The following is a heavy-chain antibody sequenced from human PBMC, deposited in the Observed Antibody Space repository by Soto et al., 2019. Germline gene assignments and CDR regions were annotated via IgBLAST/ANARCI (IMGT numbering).Heavy chain of an antibody. J-gene: IGHJ1*01. V-gene: IGHV3-30-3*01. Sequence: GGSLRLSCAASGFTFSSYAMHWVRQAPGKGLEWVAVISYDGSNKYYADSVKGRFTISRDNSKNTLYLQMNSLRAEDTAVYYCARGPPIAAAGDPRPEYFQHWGQGTLVTVSS. CDR1: GFTFSSYA. CDR3: ARGPPIAAAGDPRPEYFQH. D-gene: IGHD6-13*01. CDR2: ISYDGSNK.